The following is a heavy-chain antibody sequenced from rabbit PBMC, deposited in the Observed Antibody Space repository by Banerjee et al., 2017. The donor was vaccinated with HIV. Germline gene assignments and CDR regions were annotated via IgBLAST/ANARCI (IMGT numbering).Heavy chain of an antibody. Sequence: SLEESGGDLVKPGASLTLTCTASGFDFSSYSMSWVRQAPGKGLEWIACIYTGDGNTHYASWAKGRFTISKTSSTVDLKMTSLTVADTATYFCARDRDGDAGYGSLALWGQGTLVTVS. CDR1: GFDFSSYS. V-gene: IGHV1S40*01. CDR3: ARDRDGDAGYGSLAL. D-gene: IGHD7-1*01. J-gene: IGHJ4*01. CDR2: IYTGDGNT.